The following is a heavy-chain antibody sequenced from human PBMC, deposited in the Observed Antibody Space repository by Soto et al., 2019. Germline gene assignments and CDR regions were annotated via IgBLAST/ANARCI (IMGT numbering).Heavy chain of an antibody. Sequence: GGSLRLSCAASGFTVSSNYMSWVRQAPGKGLEWVSVIYSGGSTYYADSVKGRFTISRDNSKNTLYLQMNSLRAEDTAVYYCARDRPIQFLIAVAGTGGRAYGIDVWGHGTSGTVSS. J-gene: IGHJ6*02. CDR3: ARDRPIQFLIAVAGTGGRAYGIDV. CDR2: IYSGGST. V-gene: IGHV3-53*01. D-gene: IGHD6-19*01. CDR1: GFTVSSNY.